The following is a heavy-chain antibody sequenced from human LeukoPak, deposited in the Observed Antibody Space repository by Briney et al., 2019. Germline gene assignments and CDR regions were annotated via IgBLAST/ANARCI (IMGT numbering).Heavy chain of an antibody. Sequence: GGSLRLSCAASGFTFSSYGMHWVRQAPGKGPEWVAFIRYDGSNKYYADSVKGRFTISRDNSKNTLYLQMNSLRAEDTAVYYCGRGMRDYYGLDYWGQGFLVTVSS. CDR3: GRGMRDYYGLDY. D-gene: IGHD3-10*01. CDR1: GFTFSSYG. V-gene: IGHV3-30*02. CDR2: IRYDGSNK. J-gene: IGHJ4*02.